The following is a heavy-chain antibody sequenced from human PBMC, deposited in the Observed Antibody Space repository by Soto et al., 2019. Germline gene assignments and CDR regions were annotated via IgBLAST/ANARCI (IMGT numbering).Heavy chain of an antibody. J-gene: IGHJ4*02. Sequence: SETLSLTCTVSGGSISSYYWSWIRQPPGKGLEWIGYIYYSGSTNYNPSLKSRVTISVDTSKNQFSLKLSSVTAADTAVYYCASGGRYDSSGHIDYWGQGTLVTVSS. CDR1: GGSISSYY. D-gene: IGHD3-22*01. V-gene: IGHV4-59*01. CDR2: IYYSGST. CDR3: ASGGRYDSSGHIDY.